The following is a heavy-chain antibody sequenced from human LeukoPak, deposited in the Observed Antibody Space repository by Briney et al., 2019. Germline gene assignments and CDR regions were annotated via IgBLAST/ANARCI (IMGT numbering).Heavy chain of an antibody. J-gene: IGHJ4*02. Sequence: SETLSLTCAVYGGSFSGYYWSWIRQPPGKGLEWIGEINHSGSTNYNPSPKSRVTISVDTSKNQFSLKLSSVTAADTAVYYCARGGGRWLQSCFDYWGQGTLVTVSS. D-gene: IGHD5-24*01. CDR3: ARGGGRWLQSCFDY. CDR2: INHSGST. CDR1: GGSFSGYY. V-gene: IGHV4-34*01.